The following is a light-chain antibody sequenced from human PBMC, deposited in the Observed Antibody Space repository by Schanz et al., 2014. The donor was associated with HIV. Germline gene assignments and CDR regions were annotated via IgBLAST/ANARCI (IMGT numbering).Light chain of an antibody. J-gene: IGLJ2*01. V-gene: IGLV2-11*01. CDR3: NSYAGSNNLV. Sequence: QSALTQPRSVSGSPGQSVTISCTGTSSDVGSYNYVSWYQQRPGKAPKLMIYDVTKRPSGVPDRFSGSKSGNTASLTISGLQAEDEADYYCNSYAGSNNLVFGGGTKLTVL. CDR2: DVT. CDR1: SSDVGSYNY.